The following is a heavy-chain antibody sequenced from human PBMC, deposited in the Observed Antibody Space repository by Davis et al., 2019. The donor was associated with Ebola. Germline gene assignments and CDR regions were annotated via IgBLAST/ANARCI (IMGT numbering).Heavy chain of an antibody. J-gene: IGHJ5*02. V-gene: IGHV3-23*01. D-gene: IGHD2-15*01. CDR1: GFTFSSYA. CDR2: ISGSGGST. CDR3: AKSHCSGGSCHIKSWFDP. Sequence: PGGSLRLSCAASGFTFSSYAMSWVRQAPGKGLEWVSAISGSGGSTYYADSVKGRFTISRDNSKNTLYLQMNSLRAEDTAVYYCAKSHCSGGSCHIKSWFDPWGQGTLVTVSS.